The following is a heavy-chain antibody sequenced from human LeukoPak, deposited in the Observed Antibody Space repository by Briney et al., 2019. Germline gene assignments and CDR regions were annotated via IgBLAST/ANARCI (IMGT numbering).Heavy chain of an antibody. CDR1: GGSISSGGYS. J-gene: IGHJ4*02. Sequence: PSETLSLTCAVSGGSISSGGYSWSWIRQPPGKGLEWIGYIYHSGSTYYNPSLKSRVTISIDTSKNQFSLNLSSVTAADTAVYYCAREYTLYRSGWFLDYWGQGTLVTVSS. CDR3: AREYTLYRSGWFLDY. V-gene: IGHV4-30-2*01. CDR2: IYHSGST. D-gene: IGHD6-19*01.